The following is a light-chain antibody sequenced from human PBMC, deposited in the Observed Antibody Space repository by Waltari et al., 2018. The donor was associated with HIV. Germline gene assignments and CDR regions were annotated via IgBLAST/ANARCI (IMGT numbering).Light chain of an antibody. CDR1: SSNIGSKY. CDR3: AAWDDSLL. CDR2: RNN. J-gene: IGLJ2*01. Sequence: QSVLIQPPSASGTPGQRVTISCSGSSSNIGSKYVYWYQQLPGTAPKLLIYRNNRRPSGVPDRFSGSKSGTSASLAISGLRSEDEADYYCAAWDDSLLFGGGTKLTVL. V-gene: IGLV1-47*01.